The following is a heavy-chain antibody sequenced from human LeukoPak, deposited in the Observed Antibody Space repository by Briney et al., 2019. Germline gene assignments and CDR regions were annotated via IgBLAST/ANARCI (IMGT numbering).Heavy chain of an antibody. CDR3: ARDSRGDDFWSGYPYYYYYYMDV. CDR2: FDPENGET. D-gene: IGHD3-3*01. Sequence: GASVKVSCKAAGYTFLDYYIQWIQQAPGKGLEWMGRFDPENGETIYAEKFRGRVTMTADTSIDTAYLELNNLRFEDTAVYYCARDSRGDDFWSGYPYYYYYYMDVWGKGTTVTVSS. CDR1: GYTFLDYY. J-gene: IGHJ6*03. V-gene: IGHV1-69-2*01.